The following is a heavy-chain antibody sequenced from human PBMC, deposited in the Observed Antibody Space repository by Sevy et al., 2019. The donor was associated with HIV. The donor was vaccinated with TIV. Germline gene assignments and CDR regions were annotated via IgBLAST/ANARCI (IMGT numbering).Heavy chain of an antibody. J-gene: IGHJ4*02. CDR1: GFSFSTYW. D-gene: IGHD3-16*01. Sequence: GESLKISCAASGFSFSTYWMTWVRQAPGKGLEWVATMNQDGTERDYVDSVKGRFTISRDNTKTSLFLQMNSLSAEDTGVYYCVREGLGGFSYSLDRWGQGTLVTVSS. CDR3: VREGLGGFSYSLDR. CDR2: MNQDGTER. V-gene: IGHV3-7*01.